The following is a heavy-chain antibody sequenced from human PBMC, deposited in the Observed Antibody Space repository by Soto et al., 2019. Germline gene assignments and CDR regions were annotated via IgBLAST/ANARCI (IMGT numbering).Heavy chain of an antibody. CDR2: IKSKTDGGTT. CDR3: TQYGSGRLFDY. CDR1: GFTFSNAW. J-gene: IGHJ4*02. Sequence: GGSLRLSCAASGFTFSNAWISWVRQAPGKGLEWVGRIKSKTDGGTTDYAAPVKGRFTISRDDSKNTLYLQMNSLKTEDTAVYYCTQYGSGRLFDYWGQGTLVTVSS. V-gene: IGHV3-15*01. D-gene: IGHD3-10*01.